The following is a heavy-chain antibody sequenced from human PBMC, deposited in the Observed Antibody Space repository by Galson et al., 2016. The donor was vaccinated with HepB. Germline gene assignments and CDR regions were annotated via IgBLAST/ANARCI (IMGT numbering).Heavy chain of an antibody. V-gene: IGHV4-4*01. Sequence: ETLSLTCAVSGGSICSSNWWSWVRPPPGKGLEWIGEIYHSGSTNYNPSLKSRVTISIDNSKNQFSLKLNSVTAADTAVYPCARGGGGFLQWPHGFDIWGQGTMVTVSS. CDR3: ARGGGGFLQWPHGFDI. D-gene: IGHD3-3*01. CDR2: IYHSGST. J-gene: IGHJ3*02. CDR1: GGSICSSNW.